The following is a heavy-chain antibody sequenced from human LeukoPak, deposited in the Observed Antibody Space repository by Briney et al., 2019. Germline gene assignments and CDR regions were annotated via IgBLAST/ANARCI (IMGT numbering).Heavy chain of an antibody. CDR3: ARTYSSSFPFDY. CDR1: GYTFTSYD. J-gene: IGHJ4*02. D-gene: IGHD6-6*01. Sequence: ASVKVSCKASGYTFTSYDINWVRQATGQGLEWMGWINPNSGNTGYAQKFQGRVTITRNTSISTAYMELSSLRSEDTAVYYCARTYSSSFPFDYWGQGTLVTVSS. V-gene: IGHV1-8*03. CDR2: INPNSGNT.